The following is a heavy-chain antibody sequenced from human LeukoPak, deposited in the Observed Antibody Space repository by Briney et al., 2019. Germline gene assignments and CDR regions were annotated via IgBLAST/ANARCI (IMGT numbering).Heavy chain of an antibody. CDR2: ISGSGGST. V-gene: IGHV3-23*01. Sequence: GGSLRLSCAASGFTFSSYGMSWVRQAPGKGLEWVSAISGSGGSTYYADSVKGRFTISRDNSKNTLYLQMNSLRAEDTAVYYCAKVVGSSLSYFDYWGQGTLVTVSS. CDR3: AKVVGSSLSYFDY. CDR1: GFTFSSYG. J-gene: IGHJ4*02. D-gene: IGHD2-15*01.